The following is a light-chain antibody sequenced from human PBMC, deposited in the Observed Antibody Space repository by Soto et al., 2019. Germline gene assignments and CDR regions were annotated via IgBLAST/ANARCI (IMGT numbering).Light chain of an antibody. J-gene: IGKJ1*01. CDR1: QGVSTW. Sequence: IQLTQSPSTLSGSVGDRVTITCRASQGVSTWLAWYQQRPSQAPKLLVYEASKLQSGVPSRFSASGSVRDFTLTISSLQPEDSATYYCQQYYDFRTFGQGTRWIS. V-gene: IGKV1-5*03. CDR3: QQYYDFRT. CDR2: EAS.